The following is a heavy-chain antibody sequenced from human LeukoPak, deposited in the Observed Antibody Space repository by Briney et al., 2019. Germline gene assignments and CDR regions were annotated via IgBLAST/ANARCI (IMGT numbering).Heavy chain of an antibody. V-gene: IGHV4-61*01. J-gene: IGHJ4*02. CDR1: GGSVSSGSYY. CDR3: ARVRTYYYDSSGYYYDRSFDY. Sequence: SETLSLTCTVSGGSVSSGSYYWSWIRQAPGKGLEWIGYIYYSGSTNYNPSLKSRVTISVDTSKNQFSLKLSSVTAADTAVYYCARVRTYYYDSSGYYYDRSFDYWGQGTLVTVSS. D-gene: IGHD3-22*01. CDR2: IYYSGST.